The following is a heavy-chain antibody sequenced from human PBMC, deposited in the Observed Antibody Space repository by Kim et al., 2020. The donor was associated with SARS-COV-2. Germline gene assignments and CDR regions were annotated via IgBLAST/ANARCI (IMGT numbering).Heavy chain of an antibody. V-gene: IGHV7-4-1*02. CDR3: ARVQSFYYDRSGYNY. CDR1: GYSFTRHA. CDR2: INTNTGNP. J-gene: IGHJ4*02. D-gene: IGHD3-22*01. Sequence: ASVKVSCKASGYSFTRHAMNWVRQAPGQGLEWMGWINTNTGNPTYAQGFTGRFVFSLDTSVSTAYLQISSLKAEDTAVYYCARVQSFYYDRSGYNYWGQGTLVTVSP.